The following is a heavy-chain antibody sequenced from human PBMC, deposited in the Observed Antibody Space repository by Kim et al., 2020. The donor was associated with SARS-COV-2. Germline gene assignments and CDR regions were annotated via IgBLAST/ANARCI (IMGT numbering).Heavy chain of an antibody. CDR1: GGSFSGYY. CDR2: INHSGST. Sequence: SETLSLTCAVYGGSFSGYYWSWIRQPPGKGLDWIGEINHSGSTNYNPSLKSRVTISVDTSKNQFSLKLSSVTAADTAVYYCARTKGAGAFDIWGRGTMVT. CDR3: ARTKGAGAFDI. J-gene: IGHJ3*02. D-gene: IGHD3-10*01. V-gene: IGHV4-34*01.